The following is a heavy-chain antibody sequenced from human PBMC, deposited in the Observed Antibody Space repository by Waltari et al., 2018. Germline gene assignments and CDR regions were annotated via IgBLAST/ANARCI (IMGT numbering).Heavy chain of an antibody. J-gene: IGHJ6*02. CDR2: INSDGSST. V-gene: IGHV3-74*01. D-gene: IGHD6-19*01. Sequence: EEQLVESGGGLAQPGESLRLSCAASGFTFSRYWMDWVRQAPGKGLVLVSRINSDGSSTTHADSVKGRFTISRDNAKNTLYVQMNRLRAEDTAVYYCARVATKTYSSPVPGRPYYYGMDVWGQGTTVTVSS. CDR1: GFTFSRYW. CDR3: ARVATKTYSSPVPGRPYYYGMDV.